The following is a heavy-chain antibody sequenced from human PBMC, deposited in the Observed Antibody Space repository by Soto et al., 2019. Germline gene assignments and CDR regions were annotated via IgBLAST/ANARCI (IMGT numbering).Heavy chain of an antibody. CDR2: ISSSSSTI. D-gene: IGHD2-2*01. CDR1: GFTFSSYS. Sequence: PGGSLRLSCAASGFTFSSYSMNWVRQAPGKGLEWVSYISSSSSTIYYTDSVKGRFTISRDNAKNSLYLQMNSLRSEDTAVYYCAGEGHYCSSTSCHYDAFDIWGQGTMVTVSS. CDR3: AGEGHYCSSTSCHYDAFDI. J-gene: IGHJ3*02. V-gene: IGHV3-48*01.